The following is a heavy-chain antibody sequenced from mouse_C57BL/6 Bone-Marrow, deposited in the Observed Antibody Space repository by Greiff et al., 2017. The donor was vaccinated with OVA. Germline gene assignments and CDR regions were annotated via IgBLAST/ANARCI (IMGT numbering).Heavy chain of an antibody. CDR1: GFTFSDYY. Sequence: EVKLEESGGGLVQPGGSLKLSCAASGFTFSDYYMYWVRQTPEKRLEWVAYISNGGGSTYYPDTVKGRFTISRDNAKNTLYLQMSRLKSEDTAMYYCARVYYDYFNWYFDVWGTGTTVTVSS. J-gene: IGHJ1*03. CDR2: ISNGGGST. CDR3: ARVYYDYFNWYFDV. D-gene: IGHD2-4*01. V-gene: IGHV5-12*01.